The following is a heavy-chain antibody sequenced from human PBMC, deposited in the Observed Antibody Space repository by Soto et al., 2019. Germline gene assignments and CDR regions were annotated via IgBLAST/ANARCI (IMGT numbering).Heavy chain of an antibody. Sequence: SQTLSLTCAISGDSVSSNSASWNLIRQSPSRGLEWLGRAYYRSKWYNHYAVSVKGRITVNPDTSKNQFSLQLNSVTPEDTAVYYCARSGPGGYIDYWGQGTLVTVSS. CDR1: GDSVSSNSAS. CDR3: ARSGPGGYIDY. CDR2: AYYRSKWYN. V-gene: IGHV6-1*01. D-gene: IGHD3-22*01. J-gene: IGHJ4*02.